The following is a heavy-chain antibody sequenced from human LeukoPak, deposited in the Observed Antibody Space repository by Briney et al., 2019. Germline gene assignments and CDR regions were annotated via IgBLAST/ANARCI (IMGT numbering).Heavy chain of an antibody. CDR3: ATPSIVGARGLDY. CDR1: GYTLTELS. J-gene: IGHJ4*02. D-gene: IGHD1-26*01. Sequence: GASVKVSCKVSGYTLTELSMHWVRQAPGKGLEWMGGFDPEDGETIYAQKLQGRVAMTEDTSTDTAYMELSSLRSEDTAVYYCATPSIVGARGLDYWGQGTLVTVSS. CDR2: FDPEDGET. V-gene: IGHV1-24*01.